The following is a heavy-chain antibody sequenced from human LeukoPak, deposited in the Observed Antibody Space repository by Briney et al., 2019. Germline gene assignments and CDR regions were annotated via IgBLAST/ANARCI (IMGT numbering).Heavy chain of an antibody. V-gene: IGHV4-39*07. CDR2: IYYSGST. CDR1: GGSISITTYY. Sequence: SETLSLTCTVSGGSISITTYYWGWIRQPPGKGLEWIGNIYYSGSTYYNPSLESQVTISVDTSKNQFSLKLGSVTAADTAVYYCARDYMVRGVIDYWGQGTLVTVSS. D-gene: IGHD3-10*01. J-gene: IGHJ4*02. CDR3: ARDYMVRGVIDY.